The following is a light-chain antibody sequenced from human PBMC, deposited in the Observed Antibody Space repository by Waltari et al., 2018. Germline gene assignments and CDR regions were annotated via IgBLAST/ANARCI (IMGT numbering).Light chain of an antibody. CDR1: QDISSR. CDR3: QQANTYPFT. Sequence: DIQMSQSPSSLSASVGDRVTITCRASQDISSRLNWYHEKPGKAPTLLIYSSGRLIGGVPSRFTGSGSWTEFTLTINNLRPEDFGTYHCQQANTYPFTFGGGTKVEIK. V-gene: IGKV1-17*02. J-gene: IGKJ4*01. CDR2: SSG.